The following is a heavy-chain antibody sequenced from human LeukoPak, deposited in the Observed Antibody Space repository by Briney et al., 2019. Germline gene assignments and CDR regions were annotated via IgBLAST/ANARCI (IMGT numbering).Heavy chain of an antibody. V-gene: IGHV4-34*01. CDR3: ARIVHSGYDEGAIFDY. D-gene: IGHD5-12*01. J-gene: IGHJ4*02. CDR2: IYHSGST. Sequence: PSETLSLTCAVYGGSFSGYYWSWIRQPPGKGLEWIGYIYHSGSTYYNPSLKSRVTISVDRSKNQFSLKLSSVTAADTAVYYCARIVHSGYDEGAIFDYWGQGTLVTVSS. CDR1: GGSFSGYY.